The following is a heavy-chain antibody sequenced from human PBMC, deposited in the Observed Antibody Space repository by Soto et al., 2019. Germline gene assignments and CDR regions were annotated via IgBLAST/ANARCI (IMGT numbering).Heavy chain of an antibody. CDR3: ARGLGGGWYHLGS. CDR2: ITVNSGNT. J-gene: IGHJ4*02. V-gene: IGHV1-18*01. D-gene: IGHD6-19*01. CDR1: GYTFTTYG. Sequence: QVQLVQSGVEVKEPGASVKVSCKAIGYTFTTYGIGWVRQAPGQGLEWMGWITVNSGNTNYPQKLQGRVNMTTDTSRITDYMELSSLTSADTAVYYCARGLGGGWYHLGSWGQGSLFTVSS.